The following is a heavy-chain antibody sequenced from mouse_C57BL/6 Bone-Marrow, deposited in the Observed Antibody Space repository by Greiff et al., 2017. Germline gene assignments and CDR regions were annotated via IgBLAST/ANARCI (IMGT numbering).Heavy chain of an antibody. J-gene: IGHJ3*01. CDR1: GYTFTSYW. CDR3: ARGLGYGNFAWFAY. V-gene: IGHV1-61*01. Sequence: QVQLQQPGAELVRPGSSVKLSCKASGYTFTSYWMDWVKQRPGQGLEWIGNIYPSDSETHYNQKFKDKATLTVDKSSSTAYMQLSSLTSEDSAVYYCARGLGYGNFAWFAYWGQGTLVTVSA. D-gene: IGHD2-1*01. CDR2: IYPSDSET.